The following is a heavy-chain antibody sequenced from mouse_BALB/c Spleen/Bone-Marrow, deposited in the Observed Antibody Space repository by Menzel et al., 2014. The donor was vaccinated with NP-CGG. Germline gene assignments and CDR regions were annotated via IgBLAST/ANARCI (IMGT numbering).Heavy chain of an antibody. V-gene: IGHV5-17*02. CDR2: ISSGSSTI. J-gene: IGHJ2*01. CDR1: GFTFSSFG. D-gene: IGHD4-1*01. CDR3: TRGGNWDDFDY. Sequence: EVKVVESGGGLVQPGGSRKLSCAASGFTFSSFGMHWVHQTPEKGLEWVAYISSGSSTIYYADTVKGRFTISRDNPKNTLFLQVTSLRSEDTAMYYCTRGGNWDDFDYWGQSTTLTVSS.